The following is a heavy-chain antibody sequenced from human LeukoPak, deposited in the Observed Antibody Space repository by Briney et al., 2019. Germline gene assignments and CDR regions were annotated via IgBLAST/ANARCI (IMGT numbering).Heavy chain of an antibody. V-gene: IGHV1-18*01. D-gene: IGHD3-10*01. CDR3: VRTPKVLWFGEFNH. J-gene: IGHJ4*02. CDR2: ISAYNGNT. Sequence: ASVKVSCKASGYTFTSYGISWVRQAPGQGLEWMGWISAYNGNTNYAQKLQGRVTMTTDTSTSTAYMELRSLRSDDTAVYYCVRTPKVLWFGEFNHWGQGTLVTVSS. CDR1: GYTFTSYG.